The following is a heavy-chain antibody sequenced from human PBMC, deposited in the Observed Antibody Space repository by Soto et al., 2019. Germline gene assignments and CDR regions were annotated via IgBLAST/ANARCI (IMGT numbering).Heavy chain of an antibody. CDR3: ASGPDGDY. J-gene: IGHJ4*02. CDR1: GYTFTSYG. CDR2: ISAYNGNT. Sequence: QVQLVQSGAEVKKPGASVKVSCKASGYTFTSYGISWVRQAPGQGLEWMGWISAYNGNTNYAQMLQGRVTMTTDTSTSTAYIELRSLRSDFTVVYHSASGPDGDYWGQRYLVTVSS. V-gene: IGHV1-18*01.